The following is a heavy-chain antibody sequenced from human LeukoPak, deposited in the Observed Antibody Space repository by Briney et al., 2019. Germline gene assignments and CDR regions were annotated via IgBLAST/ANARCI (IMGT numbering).Heavy chain of an antibody. V-gene: IGHV1-46*01. J-gene: IGHJ4*02. D-gene: IGHD6-13*01. Sequence: GGSLRLSCAASGFTFSSYYMHWVRQAPGQGLEWMGIINPSGGSTSYAQKFQGRVTMTRDTSTSTVYMELSSLRSEDTAVYYCARGRIAAAGTVPYYFDYWGQGTLVTVSS. CDR3: ARGRIAAAGTVPYYFDY. CDR1: GFTFSSYY. CDR2: INPSGGST.